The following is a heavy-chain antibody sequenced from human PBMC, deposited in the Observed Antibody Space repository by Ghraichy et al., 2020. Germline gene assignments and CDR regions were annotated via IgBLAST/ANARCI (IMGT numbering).Heavy chain of an antibody. D-gene: IGHD3-22*01. Sequence: SQTLSLTCAISGDTVSNNRAAWTWIRQSPSGGLEWLGRTYYTSKWYNDYAVSVKSRISINPDTSKNQFSLQLNSVTLEDTAIYYCARERDNYYGSWGQGTLGTVSS. V-gene: IGHV6-1*01. CDR2: TYYTSKWYN. CDR1: GDTVSNNRAA. CDR3: ARERDNYYGS. J-gene: IGHJ5*02.